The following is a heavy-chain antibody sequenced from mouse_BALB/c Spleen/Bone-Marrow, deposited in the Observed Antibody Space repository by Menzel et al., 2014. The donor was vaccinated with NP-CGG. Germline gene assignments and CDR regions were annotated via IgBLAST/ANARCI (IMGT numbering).Heavy chain of an antibody. D-gene: IGHD2-1*01. CDR2: IYPYNGGT. CDR1: GYTFTDHN. J-gene: IGHJ3*01. Sequence: EVQLQLSGPELVKPGASVKISCKASGYTFTDHNMHWVKQSHGKSLEWIGYIYPYNGGTAYNQKFKSKATLTVDNSSSTAYMELRSPTSEDSAVYYCSSPYGNYGAWFAYWGQGTLVTVSA. V-gene: IGHV1S29*02. CDR3: SSPYGNYGAWFAY.